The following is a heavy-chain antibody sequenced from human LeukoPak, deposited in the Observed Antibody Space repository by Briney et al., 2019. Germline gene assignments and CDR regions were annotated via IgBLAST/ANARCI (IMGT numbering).Heavy chain of an antibody. CDR3: AREEGYCSGGSCHPHAFDI. Sequence: ASVKVSCKASGYTFTSYDINWVRQATGQGLEWMRWMNPNSGNTGYAQKFQGRVTMTRNTSISTAYMELSSLRSEDAAVYYCAREEGYCSGGSCHPHAFDIWGQGTMVTVSS. CDR2: MNPNSGNT. J-gene: IGHJ3*02. CDR1: GYTFTSYD. D-gene: IGHD2-15*01. V-gene: IGHV1-8*01.